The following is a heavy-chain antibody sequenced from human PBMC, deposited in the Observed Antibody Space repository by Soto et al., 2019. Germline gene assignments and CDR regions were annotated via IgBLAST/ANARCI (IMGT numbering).Heavy chain of an antibody. J-gene: IGHJ4*02. V-gene: IGHV1-18*01. CDR1: GYTFTSYG. CDR2: ISAYNGNT. CDR3: ARGNHIVLVPAAMDLDY. Sequence: ASVKVSCKASGYTFTSYGISWVRQAPGQGLEWMGWISAYNGNTNYAQKLQGRVTMTTDTSTSTAYMELRSLRSDDTAVYYCARGNHIVLVPAAMDLDYWGQGTLVTVSS. D-gene: IGHD2-2*01.